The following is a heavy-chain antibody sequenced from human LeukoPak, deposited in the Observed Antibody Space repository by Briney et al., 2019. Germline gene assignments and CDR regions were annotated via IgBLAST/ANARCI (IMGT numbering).Heavy chain of an antibody. CDR2: ISYDGSNK. D-gene: IGHD3-22*01. CDR1: GVTSSSYA. Sequence: GGSLRLSCAASGVTSSSYATHWVSQAPGKGLEWVAVISYDGSNKYYADSVKGRFTISRDNSKNTLYLQMNSLRAEDTAVYYCARGADDTYYYDSSGYPESPYWGQGTLVTVSS. J-gene: IGHJ4*02. V-gene: IGHV3-30-3*01. CDR3: ARGADDTYYYDSSGYPESPY.